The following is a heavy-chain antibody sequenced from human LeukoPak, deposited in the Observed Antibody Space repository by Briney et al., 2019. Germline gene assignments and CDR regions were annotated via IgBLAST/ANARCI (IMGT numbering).Heavy chain of an antibody. Sequence: GGSLRLSCAASGFTFSSYAMHWVRQAPGRGLEWVAVISYDGSNKYYADSVKGRFTISRDNSKNTLYLQMNSLRAEDTAVYYCARDRDRSGWYEYYFDYWGQGTLVTVSS. D-gene: IGHD6-19*01. CDR1: GFTFSSYA. J-gene: IGHJ4*02. V-gene: IGHV3-30-3*01. CDR2: ISYDGSNK. CDR3: ARDRDRSGWYEYYFDY.